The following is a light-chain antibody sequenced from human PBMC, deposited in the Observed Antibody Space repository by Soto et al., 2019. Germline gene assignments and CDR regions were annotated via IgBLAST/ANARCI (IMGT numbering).Light chain of an antibody. V-gene: IGKV3-20*01. J-gene: IGKJ1*01. CDR2: GAS. CDR1: QTVSSNF. Sequence: IVLTQSPGTLSLSPGERATLSCRASQTVSSNFLAWYQEKPGQGPRLLIYGASTRATGIPDRFSGSGSGTDFTLTISSLQPDDFAIYYCQHYKSYPWTFGQGTKVDIK. CDR3: QHYKSYPWT.